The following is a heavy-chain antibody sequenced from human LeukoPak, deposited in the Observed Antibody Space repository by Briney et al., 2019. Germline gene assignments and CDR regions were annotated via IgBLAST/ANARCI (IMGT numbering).Heavy chain of an antibody. CDR2: IRSSGDT. J-gene: IGHJ3*02. Sequence: PSETLSLTCTVSGGSISNVYWCWIRQSPGKTLEWIGYIRSSGDTASNASLKSRVTMSVDTSKNQFSLRLNSVTAADTAVYYCARQPSIWGQGTMVIVSA. CDR3: ARQPSI. V-gene: IGHV4-59*08. CDR1: GGSISNVY.